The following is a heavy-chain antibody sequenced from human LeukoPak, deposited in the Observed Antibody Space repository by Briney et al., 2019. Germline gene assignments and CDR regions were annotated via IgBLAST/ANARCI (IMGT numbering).Heavy chain of an antibody. CDR2: LKPNSGGT. CDR3: ARGGWELLRTSFDY. CDR1: GHTFTGHY. J-gene: IGHJ4*02. Sequence: ASVKVSCKASGHTFTGHYMHWVRHAPGQGLEWMGWLKPNSGGTSHAQKSQGRVTMTRDTSISTAYMELRRLTSDDTAVYYCARGGWELLRTSFDYWGQGTLVTVSS. D-gene: IGHD1-26*01. V-gene: IGHV1-2*02.